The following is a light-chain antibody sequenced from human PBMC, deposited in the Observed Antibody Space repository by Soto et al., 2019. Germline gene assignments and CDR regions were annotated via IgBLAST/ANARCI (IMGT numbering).Light chain of an antibody. J-gene: IGKJ2*01. V-gene: IGKV1-5*01. CDR2: DVS. Sequence: GDRVIITCRASQTVERWMAWYQQKPGKAPKLLISDVSTLERGVPSRFSGSGSATEFTLTISGLQPDDFATYYCQQYKDSVYTCGQGTKGDIK. CDR1: QTVERW. CDR3: QQYKDSVYT.